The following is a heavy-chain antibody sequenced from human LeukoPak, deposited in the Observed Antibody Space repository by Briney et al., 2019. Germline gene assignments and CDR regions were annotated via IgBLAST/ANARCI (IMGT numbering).Heavy chain of an antibody. D-gene: IGHD1-26*01. CDR1: GFTFRSYE. CDR3: AREYGGSYFFDY. J-gene: IGHJ4*02. CDR2: ISSSGSTI. V-gene: IGHV3-48*03. Sequence: PGGSLRLSCAASGFTFRSYEMNWVRQAPGKGLEWVSYISSSGSTIYYADSVKGRFTISRDNAKNSLYLQMNSLRAEDTAVYYCAREYGGSYFFDYWGQGTLVTVSS.